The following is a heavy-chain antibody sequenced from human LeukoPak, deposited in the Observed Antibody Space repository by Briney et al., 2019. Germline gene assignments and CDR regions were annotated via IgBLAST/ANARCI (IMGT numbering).Heavy chain of an antibody. J-gene: IGHJ4*02. D-gene: IGHD1-26*01. Sequence: GGSLRLSCAASGFTFSDYYMSWIRQAPGKGLEWVSYISSSGGTIYYADSVKGRFTISRDNAKNSLYLQMNSLRAEDTAVYYCARVRGSQTEGYYFDYWGQGTLVTVSS. V-gene: IGHV3-11*04. CDR1: GFTFSDYY. CDR3: ARVRGSQTEGYYFDY. CDR2: ISSSGGTI.